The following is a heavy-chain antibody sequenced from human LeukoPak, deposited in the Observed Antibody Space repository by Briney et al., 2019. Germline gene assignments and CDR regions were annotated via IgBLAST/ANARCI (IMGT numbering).Heavy chain of an antibody. V-gene: IGHV3-11*01. CDR3: ATDPRLLIY. J-gene: IGHJ4*01. CDR2: ISGSSSDI. Sequence: PGGSLRLSCVVSGFSFSDSYMIWIRQTPGKGLEWLAYISGSSSDIYYADSVKGRFTISRDNAKNSLFLQMNGLRPEDTALYYCATDPRLLIYWGHGTLVTVSS. CDR1: GFSFSDSY. D-gene: IGHD2-21*01.